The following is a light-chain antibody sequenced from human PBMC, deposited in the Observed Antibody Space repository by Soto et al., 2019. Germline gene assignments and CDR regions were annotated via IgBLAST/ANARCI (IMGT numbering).Light chain of an antibody. CDR3: CSYAGSYTYV. J-gene: IGLJ1*01. CDR1: SSDVGGYNF. Sequence: QSALTQPRSVSGSRGQSVTISCTGTSSDVGGYNFVSWYQHHPGKAPKLIIYNVIQRPSGVPDRFSASKSDNTASLTISGLQAEDEADYYCCSYAGSYTYVFGTGTKVTVL. CDR2: NVI. V-gene: IGLV2-11*01.